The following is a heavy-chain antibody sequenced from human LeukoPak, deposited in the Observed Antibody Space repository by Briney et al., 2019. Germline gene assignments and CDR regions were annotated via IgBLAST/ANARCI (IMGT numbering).Heavy chain of an antibody. CDR3: AREGGYYHLDY. D-gene: IGHD3-22*01. Sequence: GGSLRLSCAASAFTFSSYSMNWVRQAPGKGLEWVALISYDESYRYYADSVKGRFTISRDNAKNSLYLQMNSLRAEDTAVYYCAREGGYYHLDYWGQGTLVTVSS. CDR1: AFTFSSYS. J-gene: IGHJ4*02. CDR2: ISYDESYR. V-gene: IGHV3-30*03.